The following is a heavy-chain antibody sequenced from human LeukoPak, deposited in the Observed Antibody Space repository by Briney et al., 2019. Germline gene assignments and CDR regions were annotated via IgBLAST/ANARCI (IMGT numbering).Heavy chain of an antibody. Sequence: GESLRLSCAASGFTFSDYYMSWIRQAPGKGLEWVSYISSSGSTIYYADSVKGRFTISRDNAKNSLYLQMNSLRAEDTAVYYCARVRSRSGSSKNWFDPWGQGTLVTVSS. CDR1: GFTFSDYY. J-gene: IGHJ5*02. V-gene: IGHV3-11*01. D-gene: IGHD3-10*01. CDR3: ARVRSRSGSSKNWFDP. CDR2: ISSSGSTI.